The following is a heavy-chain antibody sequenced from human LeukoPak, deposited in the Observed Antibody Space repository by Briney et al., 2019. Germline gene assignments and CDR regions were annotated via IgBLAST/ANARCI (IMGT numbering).Heavy chain of an antibody. Sequence: SETLSLTCAVYGGSFSGYYWSWIRQPPGKGLEWIGEINHSGSTNYNPSLKSRVTISVDTSKNQFSLKLSSVTAADTAVYYCAREGYSYGYRTYYFDYWGQGTLVTVSS. CDR3: AREGYSYGYRTYYFDY. CDR2: INHSGST. V-gene: IGHV4-34*01. D-gene: IGHD5-18*01. J-gene: IGHJ4*02. CDR1: GGSFSGYY.